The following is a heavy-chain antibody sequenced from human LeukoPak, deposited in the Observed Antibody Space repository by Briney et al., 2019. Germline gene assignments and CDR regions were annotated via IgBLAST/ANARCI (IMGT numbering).Heavy chain of an antibody. CDR2: INHSGST. CDR1: GGSFIGYY. Sequence: SETLSLTCAVYGGSFIGYYWSWIRQPPGKGLEWIGEINHSGSTNYNPSLKSRVTISVDTSKNQFSLKLSSVTAADTAVYYCARGTVSIVVVTHYYYMDVWGKGTTVTVSS. D-gene: IGHD3-22*01. V-gene: IGHV4-34*01. J-gene: IGHJ6*03. CDR3: ARGTVSIVVVTHYYYMDV.